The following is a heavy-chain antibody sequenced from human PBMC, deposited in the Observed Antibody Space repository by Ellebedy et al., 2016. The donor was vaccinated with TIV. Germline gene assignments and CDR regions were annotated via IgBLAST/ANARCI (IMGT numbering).Heavy chain of an antibody. D-gene: IGHD6-25*01. Sequence: ASVKVSXXASGYTFTSYGISWVRQAPGQGLEWMGWISAYNGNTNYAQKLQGRVTMTTDTSTSTAYMELRSLRSDDTAVYYCARLSGYPYYYGMDVWGQGTTVTVSS. CDR3: ARLSGYPYYYGMDV. V-gene: IGHV1-18*01. CDR2: ISAYNGNT. CDR1: GYTFTSYG. J-gene: IGHJ6*02.